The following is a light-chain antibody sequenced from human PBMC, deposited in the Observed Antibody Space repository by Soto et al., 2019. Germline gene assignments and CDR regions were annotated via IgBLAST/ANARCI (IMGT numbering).Light chain of an antibody. J-gene: IGLJ1*01. CDR2: DVS. CDR3: SSYASSSTLV. V-gene: IGLV2-14*01. CDR1: SSDAGGYNY. Sequence: QSALTQPASVSGSPGQSITISCTGTSSDAGGYNYVSWYQQRPGKAPKLMIYDVSNRPSGVSNRFSGSKSGNTASLTISGLQAEDEADYYCSSYASSSTLVFGTGTKLTVL.